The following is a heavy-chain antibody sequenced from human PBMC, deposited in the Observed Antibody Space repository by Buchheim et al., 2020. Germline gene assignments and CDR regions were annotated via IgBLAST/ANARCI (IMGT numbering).Heavy chain of an antibody. D-gene: IGHD2-15*01. Sequence: QVQLVQSGTEVKKPGASVKVSCKASGYTFTSYYMHWVRQAPGQGLEWMGIINPSGGSTSYAQKFQGRVTMTRDKSPSTVYMELSSLRSEDTAVYYCARVHCSGGSCYSIDYWGQGTL. V-gene: IGHV1-46*01. J-gene: IGHJ4*02. CDR2: INPSGGST. CDR1: GYTFTSYY. CDR3: ARVHCSGGSCYSIDY.